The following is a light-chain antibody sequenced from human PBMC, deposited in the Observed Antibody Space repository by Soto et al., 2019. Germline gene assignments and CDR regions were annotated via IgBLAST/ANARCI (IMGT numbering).Light chain of an antibody. V-gene: IGKV1-17*01. J-gene: IGKJ3*01. Sequence: GDRVTITCRASQSISSYLNWYQQKPGKAPKLLIYAASSLQSGVPSRFSGSGSGTEFTLTISSLQPEDFATYYCLQHNSYPFTFGPGTKVDIK. CDR2: AAS. CDR1: QSISSY. CDR3: LQHNSYPFT.